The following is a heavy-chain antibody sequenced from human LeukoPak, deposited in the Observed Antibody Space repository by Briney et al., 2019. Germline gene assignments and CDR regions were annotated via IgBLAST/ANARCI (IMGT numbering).Heavy chain of an antibody. Sequence: LTCTVSGGSISSGDYYWSWIRQPPGKGLEWIGYIYYSGSTNYNPSLKSRVTISVNTSKNQFSLKLSSVTAADTAVYYCARAHDYGDLGNLDYWGQGTLVTVSS. D-gene: IGHD4-17*01. CDR3: ARAHDYGDLGNLDY. CDR1: GGSISSGDYY. V-gene: IGHV4-61*08. CDR2: IYYSGST. J-gene: IGHJ4*02.